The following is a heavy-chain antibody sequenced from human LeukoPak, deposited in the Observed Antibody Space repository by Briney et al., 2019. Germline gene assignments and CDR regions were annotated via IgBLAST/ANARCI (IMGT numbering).Heavy chain of an antibody. CDR1: GYTFTSYG. CDR3: ARGGYSSSWYALDP. J-gene: IGHJ5*02. Sequence: ASVKVSCKASGYTFTSYGISWVRQAPGQGLEWMGWINPNSGGTNYAQKFQGRVTMTRDTSISTAYMELSRLRSDDTAVYYCARGGYSSSWYALDPWGQGTLVTVSS. V-gene: IGHV1-2*02. D-gene: IGHD6-13*01. CDR2: INPNSGGT.